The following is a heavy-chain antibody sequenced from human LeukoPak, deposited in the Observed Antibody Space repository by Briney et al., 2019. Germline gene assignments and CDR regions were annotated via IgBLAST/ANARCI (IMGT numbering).Heavy chain of an antibody. CDR3: ARDRSSSGFDY. V-gene: IGHV4-39*07. D-gene: IGHD6-6*01. CDR1: GGSIGSSGYY. J-gene: IGHJ4*02. Sequence: SETLSLTCIVSGGSIGSSGYYWGWLRQPPGKGLEWIGSIYYSGSTYYNPSIKSRVTISVDRSNNQFSLKVNSMTAADTAVYYCARDRSSSGFDYWGQGTLVTVSS. CDR2: IYYSGST.